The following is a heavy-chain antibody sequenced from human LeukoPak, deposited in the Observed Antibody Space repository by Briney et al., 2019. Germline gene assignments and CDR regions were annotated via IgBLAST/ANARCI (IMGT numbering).Heavy chain of an antibody. CDR1: GLTFRRYW. CDR3: AGGGGWVFYS. J-gene: IGHJ4*02. D-gene: IGHD2-15*01. V-gene: IGHV3-7*04. CDR2: IKLDGSAT. Sequence: GGSLRLSCTAPGLTFRRYWMNWVRQAPGEGLEWVANIKLDGSATSYVDSVKGRFTISRDNVKNSVYLQMNSLRAEDTAVYYCAGGGGWVFYSWGQGTLVTVSA.